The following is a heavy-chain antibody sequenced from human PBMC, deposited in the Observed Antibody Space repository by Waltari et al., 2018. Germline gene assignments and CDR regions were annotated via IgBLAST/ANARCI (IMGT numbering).Heavy chain of an antibody. CDR2: INSDGSTT. D-gene: IGHD3-10*01. V-gene: IGHV3-74*01. Sequence: EVQLVESGGGLVQPGGSLGLSCVTSGFTLSSNWMNWVRQVPGKGLVWVSRINSDGSTTSYADSVKGRFTISRDNAKNTLYLQMNSLRADDTSVYYCARAQLTMARNLDLWGRGTLVTVSS. J-gene: IGHJ2*01. CDR3: ARAQLTMARNLDL. CDR1: GFTLSSNW.